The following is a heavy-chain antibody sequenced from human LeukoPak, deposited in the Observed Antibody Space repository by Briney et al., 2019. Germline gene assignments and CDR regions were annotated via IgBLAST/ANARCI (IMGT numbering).Heavy chain of an antibody. CDR1: GYTFTGYY. D-gene: IGHD5-18*01. CDR3: ARVKADSHGIYYYYYYIDD. Sequence: ASVKVFCKASGYTFTGYYMHWVRQAPGQGLEWMGWINPNSGGTIYAKQFQVRVTMTRDTSINTAYMELTRLRSDDTAVYYCARVKADSHGIYYYYYYIDDWGKGTTVTVAS. V-gene: IGHV1-2*02. CDR2: INPNSGGT. J-gene: IGHJ6*03.